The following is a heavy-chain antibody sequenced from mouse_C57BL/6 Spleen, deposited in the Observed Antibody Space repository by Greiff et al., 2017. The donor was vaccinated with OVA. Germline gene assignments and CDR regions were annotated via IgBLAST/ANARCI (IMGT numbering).Heavy chain of an antibody. J-gene: IGHJ4*01. V-gene: IGHV1-26*01. D-gene: IGHD2-5*01. Sequence: EVQLQQSGPELVKPGASVKISCKASGYTFTDYYMNWVKQSHGKSLEWIGDINPNNGGTSYNQKFKGKATLTVDKSSSTAYLELRSLTSEDSAVYYCARSEAYYSNYVDAMDYWGQGTSVTVSS. CDR1: GYTFTDYY. CDR2: INPNNGGT. CDR3: ARSEAYYSNYVDAMDY.